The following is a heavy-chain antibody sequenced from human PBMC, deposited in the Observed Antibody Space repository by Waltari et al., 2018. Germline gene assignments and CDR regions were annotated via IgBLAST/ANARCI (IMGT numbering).Heavy chain of an antibody. CDR1: GGSISSSSYY. V-gene: IGHV4-39*07. D-gene: IGHD6-13*01. CDR2: IYHSGST. Sequence: QLQLQESGPGLVKPSETLSLTCTVSGGSISSSSYYWGWIRQPPGKGLEWIGSIYHSGSTYYNPSLKSRVTISVDTSKNQFSLKLSSVTAADTAVYYCARPIAAAVGNFDLWGRGTLITVSS. J-gene: IGHJ2*01. CDR3: ARPIAAAVGNFDL.